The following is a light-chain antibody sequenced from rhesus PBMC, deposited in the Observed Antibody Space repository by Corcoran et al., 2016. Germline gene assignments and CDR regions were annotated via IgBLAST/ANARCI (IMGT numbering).Light chain of an antibody. CDR1: QGISSW. V-gene: IGKV1-22*01. Sequence: DIQMTQSPSSLSASVGDTVTITCRASQGISSWLAWYQQKPGKAPKLLIHKASSLQSGVPSRFSGSGSGTDFTLTISSLQSEDFATYDCQQYSSRPYSFGQGTKVEIK. CDR2: KAS. J-gene: IGKJ2*01. CDR3: QQYSSRPYS.